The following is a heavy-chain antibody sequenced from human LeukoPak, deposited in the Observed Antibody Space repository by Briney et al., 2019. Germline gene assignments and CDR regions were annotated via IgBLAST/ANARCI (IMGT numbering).Heavy chain of an antibody. V-gene: IGHV4-59*01. CDR2: NYYTGIS. CDR1: GSSINSYY. J-gene: IGHJ2*01. Sequence: PSETLSLTCTISGSSINSYYWSWIRPPPGKGLEWIGYNYYTGISNYNPSLKSRVTISVDTSKHQFSLKLSSVTAADTAVYYCARPSPGPYGSVRGYFDLWGRGTLVTVSS. CDR3: ARPSPGPYGSVRGYFDL. D-gene: IGHD3-10*01.